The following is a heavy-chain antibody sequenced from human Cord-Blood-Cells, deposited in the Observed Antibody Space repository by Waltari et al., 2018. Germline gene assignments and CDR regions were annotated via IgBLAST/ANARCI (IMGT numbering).Heavy chain of an antibody. Sequence: QVQLQQWCAGLLTPSETLSLTCAVYGGSFSGYYWSWIRQPPGKGLEWIGEINHSGSTNYNPSLKSRVTISVDTSKNQFSLKLSSVTAADTAVYYCARGGNVDTAMVYWGQGTLVTVSS. J-gene: IGHJ4*02. CDR1: GGSFSGYY. D-gene: IGHD5-18*01. CDR2: INHSGST. CDR3: ARGGNVDTAMVY. V-gene: IGHV4-34*01.